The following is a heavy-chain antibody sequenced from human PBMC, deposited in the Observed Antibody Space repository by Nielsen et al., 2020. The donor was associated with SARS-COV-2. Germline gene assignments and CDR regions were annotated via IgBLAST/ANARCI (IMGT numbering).Heavy chain of an antibody. CDR1: GFTFSSYG. CDR2: ISYDGSNK. Sequence: GESLKISCAASGFTFSSYGMHWVRQAPGKGLEWVAVISYDGSNKYYADSVKGRFTISRDNSKNTLYLQMNSLRAEDTAVYYCAKEIFSTIFGVVKVYYYYGMDVWGQGTTVTVSS. V-gene: IGHV3-30*18. D-gene: IGHD3-3*01. J-gene: IGHJ6*02. CDR3: AKEIFSTIFGVVKVYYYYGMDV.